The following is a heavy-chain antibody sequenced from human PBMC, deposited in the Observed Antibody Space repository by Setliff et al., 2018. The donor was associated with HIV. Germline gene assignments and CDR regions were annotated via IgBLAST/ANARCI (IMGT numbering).Heavy chain of an antibody. J-gene: IGHJ6*03. CDR1: GYTFIDYF. CDR2: ISPDNGDT. CDR3: ARDYRTTDILSSGYMDV. V-gene: IGHV1-2*02. Sequence: ASVKVSCKASGYTFIDYFIHWVRQAPGQGLEWMGWISPDNGDTNIPQRFRGRVTMTRDTSINTAYMELSNLRSDDTAVYYCARDYRTTDILSSGYMDVWGKGTTVTVSS. D-gene: IGHD3-9*01.